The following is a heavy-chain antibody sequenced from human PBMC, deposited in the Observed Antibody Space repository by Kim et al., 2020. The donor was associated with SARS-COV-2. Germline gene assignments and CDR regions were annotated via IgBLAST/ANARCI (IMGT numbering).Heavy chain of an antibody. CDR2: ISSSSSHI. D-gene: IGHD2-8*02. Sequence: GSLRLSCVASGFTFSDYSMNWVRQSPGKGLEWVASISSSSSHIYDADSVKGRFTVSRDNAKNSLSLQMNSLRAEDTAVYYCARPSGAVSPHYYYYAMDVWGQGTTVTVSS. CDR3: ARPSGAVSPHYYYYAMDV. CDR1: GFTFSDYS. V-gene: IGHV3-21*01. J-gene: IGHJ6*02.